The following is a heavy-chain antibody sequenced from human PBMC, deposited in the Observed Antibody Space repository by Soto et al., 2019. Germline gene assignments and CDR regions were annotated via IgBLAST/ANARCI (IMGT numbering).Heavy chain of an antibody. CDR1: GGSISSSSYY. CDR2: IYYSGST. V-gene: IGHV4-39*07. Sequence: SETLSLTCTVSGGSISSSSYYWGWIRQPPGKGLEWIGIIYYSGSTYYNPSLKSRVTISVDTSKNQFSLKLSSVTAADTAVYYCARDSPTRMDVWGQGTTVTVSS. J-gene: IGHJ6*02. CDR3: ARDSPTRMDV.